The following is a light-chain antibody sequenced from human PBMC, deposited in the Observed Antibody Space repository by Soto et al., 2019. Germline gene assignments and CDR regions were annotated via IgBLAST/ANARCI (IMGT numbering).Light chain of an antibody. CDR3: QQYDSLPLT. Sequence: DIQMTQSPSSLSASVGDRVTITCQASQDITNYLNWYQQKPGKAPKLLIHDSSNLETGVPSRFSESGSGTYFSFTISSLQPEDIATYYCQQYDSLPLTFGQGTRLEIK. CDR1: QDITNY. V-gene: IGKV1-33*01. J-gene: IGKJ5*01. CDR2: DSS.